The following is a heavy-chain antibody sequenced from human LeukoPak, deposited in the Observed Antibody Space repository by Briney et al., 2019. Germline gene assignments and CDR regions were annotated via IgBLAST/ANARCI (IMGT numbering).Heavy chain of an antibody. Sequence: QPGGSLRLSCAASGFIFSGYEMSWVRQAPGEGLEWVSYISSSSRTIYYADSVRGRLTISRDDARNSLYLQMYSLRAEDTAIYYCVRDGTFDTWGQGTMVTVSS. V-gene: IGHV3-48*03. CDR3: VRDGTFDT. CDR1: GFIFSGYE. J-gene: IGHJ3*02. CDR2: ISSSSRTI.